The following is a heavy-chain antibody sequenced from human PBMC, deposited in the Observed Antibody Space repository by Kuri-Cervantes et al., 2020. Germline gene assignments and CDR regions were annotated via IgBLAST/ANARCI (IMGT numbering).Heavy chain of an antibody. D-gene: IGHD5-18*01. J-gene: IGHJ6*02. CDR3: ARVGYSYATYGMDV. CDR1: GFTFSSYS. CDR2: IYYSGST. Sequence: LRLSCAASGFTFSSYSMNWVRQHPGKGLEWIGYIYYSGSTYYNPSLKSRVTISVDTSKNQFSLKLSSVTAADTAVYYCARVGYSYATYGMDVWGQGTTVTVSS. V-gene: IGHV4-31*02.